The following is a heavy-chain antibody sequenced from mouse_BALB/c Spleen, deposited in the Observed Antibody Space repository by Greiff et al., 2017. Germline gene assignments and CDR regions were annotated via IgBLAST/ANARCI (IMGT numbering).Heavy chain of an antibody. D-gene: IGHD1-2*01. CDR2: IWAGGST. CDR1: GFSLTSYG. Sequence: VQLVESGPGLVAPSQSLSITCTVSGFSLTSYGVHWVRQPPGKGLEWLGVIWAGGSTNYNSALMSRLSIIKDNSKSQVFLKRNSLQTDDTAMYYCAREDYLLRLPGCYAMDYWGQGTSVTVSS. CDR3: AREDYLLRLPGCYAMDY. J-gene: IGHJ4*01. V-gene: IGHV2-9*02.